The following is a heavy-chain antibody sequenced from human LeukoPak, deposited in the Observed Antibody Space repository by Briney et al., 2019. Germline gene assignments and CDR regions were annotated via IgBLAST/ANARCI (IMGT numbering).Heavy chain of an antibody. D-gene: IGHD6-19*01. J-gene: IGHJ4*02. CDR1: GFTFSSYS. CDR2: ISSSSSTI. CDR3: ARDRYSSGWDY. Sequence: GGSLRLSCAASGFTFSSYSMNWVRQAPGKGLEWVSYISSSSSTIYYADSVKGRFTISRDNAKNSLYLQMNSLRAEDTAVYYCARDRYSSGWDYWGQGTLVTVPS. V-gene: IGHV3-48*04.